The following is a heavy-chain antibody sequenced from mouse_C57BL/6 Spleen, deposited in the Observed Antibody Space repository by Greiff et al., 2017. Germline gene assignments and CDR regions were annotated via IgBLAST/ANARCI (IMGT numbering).Heavy chain of an antibody. CDR2: IDPSDGYT. V-gene: IGHV1-50*01. J-gene: IGHJ4*01. D-gene: IGHD1-1*01. Sequence: QVQLQQPGAELVKPGASVKLSCKASGYTFTSYWMQWVKQRPGQGLEWIGEIDPSDGYTNYNQKFKGKATLTVDTSSSTAYLQLSSLTSEDSAVYDCARKETVVASIDYWGQGTSVTVSS. CDR1: GYTFTSYW. CDR3: ARKETVVASIDY.